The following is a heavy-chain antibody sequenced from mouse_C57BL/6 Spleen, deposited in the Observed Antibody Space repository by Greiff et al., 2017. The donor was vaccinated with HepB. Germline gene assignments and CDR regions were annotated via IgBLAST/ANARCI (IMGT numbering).Heavy chain of an antibody. V-gene: IGHV1-82*01. CDR1: GYAFSSSW. Sequence: QVQLKESGPELVKPGASVKISCKASGYAFSSSWMNWVKQRPGKGLEWIGRIYPGDGDTNYNGKFKGKATLTADKSSSTAYMQLSSLTSEDSAVYFCARGGNPHYYAMDYWGQGTSVTVSS. CDR3: ARGGNPHYYAMDY. CDR2: IYPGDGDT. J-gene: IGHJ4*01. D-gene: IGHD2-1*01.